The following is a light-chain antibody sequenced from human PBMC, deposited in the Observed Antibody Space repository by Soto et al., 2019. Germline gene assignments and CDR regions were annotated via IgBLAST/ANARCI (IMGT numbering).Light chain of an antibody. CDR2: DVT. CDR3: RSYTSSSTYV. Sequence: QSALTQPASVSGSPGQSITISCTGTSSDVGRYNYVSWYQQHPGKVPKVMIYDVTNRPSGVSNRFSGSKSGNTASLTISGLQAEDEADYYCRSYTSSSTYVFGTGTKVTVL. CDR1: SSDVGRYNY. V-gene: IGLV2-14*01. J-gene: IGLJ1*01.